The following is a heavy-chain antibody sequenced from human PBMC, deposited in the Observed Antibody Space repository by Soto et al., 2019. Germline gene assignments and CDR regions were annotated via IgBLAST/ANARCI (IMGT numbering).Heavy chain of an antibody. D-gene: IGHD3-3*01. V-gene: IGHV3-23*01. Sequence: GGSLRLSCAASGFIFSNYGMSWVRQAPGKGLEWVSAISASGGSTYYADPVRGRFTISGDTTKNSLHLQMTSLRAEDTAVYYCAKDPLRFLEWLFDSWGQGTLVTVSS. CDR3: AKDPLRFLEWLFDS. J-gene: IGHJ4*02. CDR2: ISASGGST. CDR1: GFIFSNYG.